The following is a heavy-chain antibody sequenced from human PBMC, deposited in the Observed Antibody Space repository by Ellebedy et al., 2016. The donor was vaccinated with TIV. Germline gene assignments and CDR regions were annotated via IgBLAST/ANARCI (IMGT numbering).Heavy chain of an antibody. CDR1: GSGFTFSTYG. Sequence: GESLKISXAASGSGFTFSTYGMHWVRQAPGMGLEWVAVISYDGRNKFYGDSVKGRFTISRDNSKNTLYLDMNSLRAEDTAVYYCASKVDKIMTTDYWGQGTLVTVSS. J-gene: IGHJ4*02. V-gene: IGHV3-30*03. CDR3: ASKVDKIMTTDY. CDR2: ISYDGRNK. D-gene: IGHD3-16*01.